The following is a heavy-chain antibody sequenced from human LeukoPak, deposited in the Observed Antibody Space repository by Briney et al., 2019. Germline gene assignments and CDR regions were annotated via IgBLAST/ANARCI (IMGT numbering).Heavy chain of an antibody. CDR1: GGSISSSSYY. J-gene: IGHJ3*02. V-gene: IGHV4-39*07. Sequence: PSETLSLTCTVSGGSISSSSYYWGWIRQPPGKGLEWIGSIYYSGSTYYNPSLKSRVTISVDTSKNQFSLKLSSVTAADTAVYYCARLPRLIITGTTFRGAFDIWGQGTMVTVSS. CDR3: ARLPRLIITGTTFRGAFDI. D-gene: IGHD1-7*01. CDR2: IYYSGST.